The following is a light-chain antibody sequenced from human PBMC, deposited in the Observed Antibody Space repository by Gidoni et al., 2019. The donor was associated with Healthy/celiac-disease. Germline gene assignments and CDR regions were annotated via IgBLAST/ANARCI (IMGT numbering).Light chain of an antibody. V-gene: IGKV3D-15*01. CDR2: GAA. J-gene: IGKJ5*01. CDR1: QRVSSN. CDR3: QQYNNWPPLT. Sequence: EIVMMQSPATLSVSPGERATLSCRASQRVSSNFAWYQQHPGQAPSLLIYGAATRATDTPARLSGSGSGTEVTLTISSLQSEDFAVYYCQQYNNWPPLTFGQGTRLEIK.